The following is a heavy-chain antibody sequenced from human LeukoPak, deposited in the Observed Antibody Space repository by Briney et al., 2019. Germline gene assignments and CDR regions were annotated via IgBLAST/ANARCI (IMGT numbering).Heavy chain of an antibody. CDR1: GDSISSFC. Sequence: SETLSLTCTVSGDSISSFCWSWSRQPPGKGLEWIGYIYYSGSTNYNPSLKSRVTISVDKSKNQFSLKLSSVTAADTAVYYCARPPLLDYWGQGGHLTVSS. V-gene: IGHV4-59*01. J-gene: IGHJ4*02. CDR2: IYYSGST. CDR3: ARPPLLDY.